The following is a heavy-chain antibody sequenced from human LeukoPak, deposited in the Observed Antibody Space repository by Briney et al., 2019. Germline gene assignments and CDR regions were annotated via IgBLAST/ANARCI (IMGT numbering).Heavy chain of an antibody. J-gene: IGHJ6*02. Sequence: MSSETLSLTCAVYVGSFSGYYWSWIRQPPGKGLEWIGEINHSGSTNYNPSLKSRVTISVDTSKNQFSLKLSSVTAADTAVYYCAGHLAVAGDYYYYGMDVWGQGTTVTVSS. CDR2: INHSGST. D-gene: IGHD6-19*01. CDR1: VGSFSGYY. CDR3: AGHLAVAGDYYYYGMDV. V-gene: IGHV4-34*01.